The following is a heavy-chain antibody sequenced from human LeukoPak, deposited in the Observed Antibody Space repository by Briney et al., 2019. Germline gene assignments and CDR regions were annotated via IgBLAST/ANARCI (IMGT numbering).Heavy chain of an antibody. V-gene: IGHV3-7*01. CDR3: ARATNMVRGDYYFDY. CDR2: IKEDGSEK. D-gene: IGHD3-10*01. J-gene: IGHJ4*02. CDR1: GFMFSSYW. Sequence: GGSLRLSCAASGFMFSSYWMSWVRQAPGKGLEWVADIKEDGSEKSYVDSVKGRFTISRDNAKNSLYLQMNSLRAEDTAVYYCARATNMVRGDYYFDYWGQGTLVTASS.